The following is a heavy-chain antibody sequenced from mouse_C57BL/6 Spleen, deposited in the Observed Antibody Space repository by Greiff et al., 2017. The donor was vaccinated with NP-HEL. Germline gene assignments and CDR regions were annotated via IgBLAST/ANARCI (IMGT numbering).Heavy chain of an antibody. V-gene: IGHV1-7*01. J-gene: IGHJ3*01. CDR2: INPSSGYT. CDR3: ASTTGTSWFAY. D-gene: IGHD4-1*01. Sequence: QVQLKQSGAELAKPGASVKLSCTASGYTFTSYWMHWVKQRPGQGLEWIGYINPSSGYTKYNQKFKDKATLTADKSSSTAYMQLSSLTYEDSAVYYCASTTGTSWFAYWGQGTLVTVSA. CDR1: GYTFTSYW.